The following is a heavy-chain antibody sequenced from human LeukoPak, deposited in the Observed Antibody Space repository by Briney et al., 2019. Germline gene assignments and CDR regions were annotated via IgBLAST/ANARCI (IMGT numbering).Heavy chain of an antibody. CDR1: GGTFSSYA. CDR2: IIPIFGTA. D-gene: IGHD6-13*01. V-gene: IGHV1-69*06. CDR3: ATGGQQPGTFDY. Sequence: SVKVSCKASGGTFSSYAISWVRQAPGQGLEWMGGIIPIFGTANYAQKFQGRVTMTEDTSTDTAYMELSSLRSEDTAVYYCATGGQQPGTFDYWGQGTLVTVSS. J-gene: IGHJ4*02.